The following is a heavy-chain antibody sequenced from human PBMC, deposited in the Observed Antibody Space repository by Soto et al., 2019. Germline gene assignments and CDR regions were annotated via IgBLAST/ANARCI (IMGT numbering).Heavy chain of an antibody. Sequence: QVQLVQSGAEVKTPGSSVRVSCKTAGRTFLISAIAWVRQAPGQGLEWMGGIIPILGTIHIAQNFQGRVNFTADRSTSTAYMDLSSLRSEDPATYFCARGKEWEQPSNHYDFDYLGQGSQVIVSS. CDR2: IIPILGTI. V-gene: IGHV1-69*06. CDR3: ARGKEWEQPSNHYDFDY. D-gene: IGHD1-26*01. J-gene: IGHJ4*02. CDR1: GRTFLISA.